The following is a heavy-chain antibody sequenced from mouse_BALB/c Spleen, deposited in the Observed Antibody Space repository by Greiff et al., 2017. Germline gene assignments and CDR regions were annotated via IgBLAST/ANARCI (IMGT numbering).Heavy chain of an antibody. CDR3: ARSLGGSSCFDY. CDR2: ISYSGST. V-gene: IGHV3-2*02. D-gene: IGHD1-1*01. J-gene: IGHJ2*01. Sequence: DVKLQESGPGLVKPSQSLSLTCTVTGYSITSDYAWNWIRQFPGNKLEWMGYISYSGSTSYNPSLKSRISITRDTSKNQFFLQLNSVTTEDTATYYCARSLGGSSCFDYWGQGTTLTVSS. CDR1: GYSITSDYA.